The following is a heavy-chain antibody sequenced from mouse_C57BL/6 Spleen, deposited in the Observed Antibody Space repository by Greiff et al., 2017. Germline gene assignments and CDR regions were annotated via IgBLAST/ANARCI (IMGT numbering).Heavy chain of an antibody. V-gene: IGHV5-4*01. Sequence: EVHLVESGGGLVKPGGSLKFSCAASGFTFSSYAMSWVRQTPEKRLEWVATISDGGSYTYYPDNVKGRFTISRDNAKNNLYLQMSHLKSEDTAMYYCARDNYGSSYDYWGQGTTLTVSS. D-gene: IGHD1-1*01. CDR3: ARDNYGSSYDY. CDR2: ISDGGSYT. J-gene: IGHJ2*01. CDR1: GFTFSSYA.